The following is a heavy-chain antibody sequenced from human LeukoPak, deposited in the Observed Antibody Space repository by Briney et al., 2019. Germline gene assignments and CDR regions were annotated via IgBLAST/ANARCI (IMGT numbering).Heavy chain of an antibody. J-gene: IGHJ4*02. D-gene: IGHD3-22*01. Sequence: GGSLRLSCAASGFTFSSYAMHWVRQAPGKGLEWVAVISYDGSNKYYADSVKGRFTISRDNSKNTLYLQMNSLRAEDTALYYCARLPTFYYDSSGYHYDYWGQGTLVTVSS. V-gene: IGHV3-30-3*01. CDR1: GFTFSSYA. CDR3: ARLPTFYYDSSGYHYDY. CDR2: ISYDGSNK.